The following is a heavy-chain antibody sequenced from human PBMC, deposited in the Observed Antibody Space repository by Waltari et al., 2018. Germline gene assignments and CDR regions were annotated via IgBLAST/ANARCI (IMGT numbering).Heavy chain of an antibody. CDR1: EFTLSSYW. D-gene: IGHD3-22*01. CDR3: ARDQWFAFDI. CDR2: IMTDGSEE. Sequence: EVQLVESGGGLVQPGGSLRLSCADSEFTLSSYWMSWVRQAPGKGLEWVANIMTDGSEEYYVDSVRGRFTISRDNAKNSLFLQMNSLRPEDTAVYYCARDQWFAFDIWGQGTMVTVSS. J-gene: IGHJ3*02. V-gene: IGHV3-7*01.